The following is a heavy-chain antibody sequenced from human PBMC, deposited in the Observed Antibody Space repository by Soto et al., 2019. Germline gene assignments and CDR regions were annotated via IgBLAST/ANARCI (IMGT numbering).Heavy chain of an antibody. J-gene: IGHJ4*02. V-gene: IGHV4-39*01. Sequence: QLQLQESGPGLVKPSETLSLTCTVSGGSISSSSYYWGWIRQPPGKGLEWIGSIYYSGSTYYNPSLKSRVTISVDTSKNQFSLKLSSVTAADTAVSYCARHYPKTRGYYDSRVLDYWGQGTLVTVSS. CDR3: ARHYPKTRGYYDSRVLDY. CDR2: IYYSGST. CDR1: GGSISSSSYY. D-gene: IGHD3-22*01.